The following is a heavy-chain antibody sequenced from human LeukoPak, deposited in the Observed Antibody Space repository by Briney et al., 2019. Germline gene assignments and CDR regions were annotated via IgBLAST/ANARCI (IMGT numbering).Heavy chain of an antibody. J-gene: IGHJ4*02. V-gene: IGHV3-30*02. CDR2: IRYDGSNK. CDR1: GFTFSSYG. Sequence: GGSLRLSCAASGFTFSSYGMHWVRQAPGKGLEWVAFIRYDGSNKYYADSVKGRFTISRDNSKNTLYLQMNSLRAEDTAVYYCANYDSTLQYYFDYWGQGTLVTVSS. CDR3: ANYDSTLQYYFDY. D-gene: IGHD2/OR15-2a*01.